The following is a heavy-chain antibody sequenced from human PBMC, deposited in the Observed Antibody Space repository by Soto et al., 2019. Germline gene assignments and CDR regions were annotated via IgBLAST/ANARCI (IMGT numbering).Heavy chain of an antibody. CDR2: ISSSSTYI. V-gene: IGHV3-21*01. CDR1: GFTFSSYS. CDR3: AVIGVVAATHLFDP. Sequence: EVQLVESGGGLAKPGGSLRLSCAASGFTFSSYSMNWVRQAPGKGLEWVSSISSSSTYIYYADSVKGRFTISRDNAKNSLYLQMNSLRAEDTALYYCAVIGVVAATHLFDPWGQGTLVTVSS. J-gene: IGHJ5*02. D-gene: IGHD2-15*01.